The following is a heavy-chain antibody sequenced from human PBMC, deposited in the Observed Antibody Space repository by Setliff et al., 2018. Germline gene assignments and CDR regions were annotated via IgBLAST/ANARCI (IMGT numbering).Heavy chain of an antibody. Sequence: LSLTCTVSGASLRSGSNYWGWFRQPAGKGLEWIGRIYTDGTTNYTSMNHFSLRMTSVSAADTAVYYCAKEHVVISFVTNTHHHYGMDVWGQGTTVTVSS. CDR2: IYTDGTT. D-gene: IGHD2-8*01. V-gene: IGHV4-61*02. CDR1: GASLRSGSNY. CDR3: AKEHVVISFVTNTHHHYGMDV. J-gene: IGHJ6*02.